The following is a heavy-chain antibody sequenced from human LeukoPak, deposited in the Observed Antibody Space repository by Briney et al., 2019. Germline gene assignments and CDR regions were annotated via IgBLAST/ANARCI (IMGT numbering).Heavy chain of an antibody. J-gene: IGHJ4*02. CDR2: ISSSSSYI. CDR3: ARDTYFDY. CDR1: GFTFGTYG. Sequence: GGTLRLSCAASGFTFGTYGMSWVRQAPGKGLEWVSSISSSSSYIYYADSVKGRFTISRDNAKNSLYLQMNSLRAEDTAVYYCARDTYFDYWGQGTLVTVSS. V-gene: IGHV3-21*01.